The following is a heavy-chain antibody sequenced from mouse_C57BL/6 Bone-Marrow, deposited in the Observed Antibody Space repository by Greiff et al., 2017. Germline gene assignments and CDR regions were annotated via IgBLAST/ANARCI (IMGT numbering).Heavy chain of an antibody. Sequence: EVKLMESGPGLVKPSQSLSLTCSVTGYSITSGYYWNWIRQFPGNKLEWMGYISYDGSNNYNPSLKNRISITRDTSKNQFFLKLNSVTTEDTATYYCAFIYYDYAMDYWGQGTSVTVSS. CDR3: AFIYYDYAMDY. CDR1: GYSITSGYY. V-gene: IGHV3-6*01. CDR2: ISYDGSN. J-gene: IGHJ4*01. D-gene: IGHD2-1*01.